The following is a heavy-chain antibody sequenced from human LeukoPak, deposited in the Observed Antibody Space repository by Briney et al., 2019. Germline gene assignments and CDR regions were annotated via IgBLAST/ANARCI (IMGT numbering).Heavy chain of an antibody. CDR1: VYTLTELS. CDR2: FDPEDGET. CDR3: ATGYCGSTSCATAWFDP. D-gene: IGHD2-2*01. V-gene: IGHV1-24*01. J-gene: IGHJ5*02. Sequence: ASVKVSCKVSVYTLTELSMHWVRQAPGKGLEWMGGFDPEDGETIYAQKFQGRVTMTEDTSTDTAYMELSSLRSEDTPVYYCATGYCGSTSCATAWFDPGGQRTLVTVPS.